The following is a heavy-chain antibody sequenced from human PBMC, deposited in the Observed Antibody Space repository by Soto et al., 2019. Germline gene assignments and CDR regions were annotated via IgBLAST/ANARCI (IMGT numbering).Heavy chain of an antibody. D-gene: IGHD3-10*01. CDR3: ASRIRNYYGSGSKGFGMDV. CDR1: GGTFSSYA. J-gene: IGHJ6*02. V-gene: IGHV1-69*13. Sequence: SVKVSCKASGGTFSSYAISWVRQAPGQGLEWMGGIIPIFGTANYAQKFQGRVTITADESTSTAYMELSSLRSEDTAVYYCASRIRNYYGSGSKGFGMDVWGQGTTVTVSS. CDR2: IIPIFGTA.